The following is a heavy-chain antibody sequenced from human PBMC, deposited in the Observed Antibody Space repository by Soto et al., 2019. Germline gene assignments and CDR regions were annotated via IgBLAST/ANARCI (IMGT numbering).Heavy chain of an antibody. CDR3: ARMWYYDSSGYRYFDY. Sequence: ASVKVSCKASGYTFTSYGISWVRQAPGQGLEWMGWISAYNGNTNYAQKLQGRVTMTTDTSTSTAYMELRSLRSDDTAVYYCARMWYYDSSGYRYFDYWGQGTLVTAPQ. D-gene: IGHD3-22*01. CDR1: GYTFTSYG. CDR2: ISAYNGNT. J-gene: IGHJ4*02. V-gene: IGHV1-18*04.